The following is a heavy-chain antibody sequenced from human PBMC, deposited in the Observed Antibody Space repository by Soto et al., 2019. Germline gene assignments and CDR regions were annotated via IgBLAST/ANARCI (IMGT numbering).Heavy chain of an antibody. CDR3: ASAYCSSTSCYRGGNYYYYGMDV. D-gene: IGHD2-2*02. Sequence: ASVKVSCKASGYTFTGYYMHWVRQAPGQGLEWMGWINPNSGGTNYAQKFQGWVTMTRDTSISTAYMELSRLRSDDTAVYYCASAYCSSTSCYRGGNYYYYGMDVWGQGTTVTVSS. J-gene: IGHJ6*02. CDR2: INPNSGGT. CDR1: GYTFTGYY. V-gene: IGHV1-2*04.